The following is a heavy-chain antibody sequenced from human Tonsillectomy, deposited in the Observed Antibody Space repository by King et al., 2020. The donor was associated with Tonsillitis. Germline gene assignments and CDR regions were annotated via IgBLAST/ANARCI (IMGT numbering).Heavy chain of an antibody. J-gene: IGHJ3*02. CDR2: IRDSGDGT. V-gene: IGHV3-23*04. Sequence: VQLVESGGGLVQPGGSLRLSCAASEFTFSNYAMSWVRQAPGKGLEWVSVIRDSGDGTYYADSVKGRFTISRDNSKSTLYLQMNSLRAEDTAVYYCAKDRSGGGSCYPLCAFDIWGQGTMVTVSS. D-gene: IGHD2-15*01. CDR3: AKDRSGGGSCYPLCAFDI. CDR1: EFTFSNYA.